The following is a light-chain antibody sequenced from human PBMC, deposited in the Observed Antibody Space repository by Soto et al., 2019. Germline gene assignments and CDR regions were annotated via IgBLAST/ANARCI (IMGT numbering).Light chain of an antibody. J-gene: IGLJ2*01. Sequence: QSALTQPPSASGSPGQSVTISCAGTSSDVGGYNYVSWYQQYPGKVPKLMIYEVSERPSGVPDRFSGSKSGNTAFLTVSGLQAEDEADYYCSSYTSSSTRVVFGGGTKLTVL. V-gene: IGLV2-8*01. CDR1: SSDVGGYNY. CDR2: EVS. CDR3: SSYTSSSTRVV.